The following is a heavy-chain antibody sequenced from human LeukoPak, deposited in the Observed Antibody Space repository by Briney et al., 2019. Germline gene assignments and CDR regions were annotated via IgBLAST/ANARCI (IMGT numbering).Heavy chain of an antibody. Sequence: ASVKVSCKASGYTFTSYGISWVRQAPGQGLEWMGWISAYNGNTNYAQKLQGRVTMTTDTSTSTAYVELRSLRSDDTAVYYCARDLVKYYGGNTGRGAFDYWGQGTLVTVSS. CDR1: GYTFTSYG. CDR3: ARDLVKYYGGNTGRGAFDY. V-gene: IGHV1-18*01. J-gene: IGHJ4*02. D-gene: IGHD4-23*01. CDR2: ISAYNGNT.